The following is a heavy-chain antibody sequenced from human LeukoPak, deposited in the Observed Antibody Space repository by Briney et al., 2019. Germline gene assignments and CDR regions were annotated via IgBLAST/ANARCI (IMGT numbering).Heavy chain of an antibody. J-gene: IGHJ4*02. CDR3: ARGGSRQISSFDFDY. CDR2: IYYTGST. V-gene: IGHV4-59*01. CDR1: GGSFNSYY. Sequence: SETLSLTCTVSGGSFNSYYWNWIRQPPGKGLEWIGYIYYTGSTNYNPSLKSRVTISVDTSKNQFSLKLSSVTAADTAVYYCARGGSRQISSFDFDYWGQGTLVTVSS. D-gene: IGHD6-6*01.